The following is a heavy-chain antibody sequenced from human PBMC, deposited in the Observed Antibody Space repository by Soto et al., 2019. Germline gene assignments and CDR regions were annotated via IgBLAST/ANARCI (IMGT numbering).Heavy chain of an antibody. CDR2: IIPVLGIA. CDR3: ARGSGYSSSWFAY. Sequence: QVQLVQSGTEMKKSGSSVKVSCKASGGTFSSYTINWVRQAPGQGLEWMGRIIPVLGIANYAQKFQGRVTITAAKSTGTAYMDLSSLRTEDTAVYYCARGSGYSSSWFAYWAQGTLVTVSS. J-gene: IGHJ5*01. CDR1: GGTFSSYT. D-gene: IGHD6-13*01. V-gene: IGHV1-69*02.